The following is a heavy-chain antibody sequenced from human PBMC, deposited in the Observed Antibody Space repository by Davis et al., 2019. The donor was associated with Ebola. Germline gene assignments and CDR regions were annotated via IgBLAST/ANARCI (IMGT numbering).Heavy chain of an antibody. D-gene: IGHD3-22*01. CDR1: GASISDSNYF. CDR2: VFYSGTP. V-gene: IGHV4-39*07. Sequence: MPSETLSLTCTVSGASISDSNYFWAWIRQPPGKGLEWIGSVFYSGTPYYNPFLKSRVTMSVDTSKNQFSLKLSSVTAADTAVYYCARDRSDSSGYYLYYYYGMDVWGKGTTVTVSS. CDR3: ARDRSDSSGYYLYYYYGMDV. J-gene: IGHJ6*04.